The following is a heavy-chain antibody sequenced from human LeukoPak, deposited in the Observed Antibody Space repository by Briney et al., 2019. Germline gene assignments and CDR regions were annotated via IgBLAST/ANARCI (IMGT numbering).Heavy chain of an antibody. CDR2: INAGNGNT. CDR3: ARGLRGGYSYGGGSYYFDY. CDR1: GYTFTSYD. J-gene: IGHJ4*02. V-gene: IGHV1-3*01. Sequence: ASVKVSCKASGYTFTSYDFNWVRQAPGQRLEWMGWINAGNGNTKYSQKFQGRVTITRDTSASTAYMELSSLRSEDTAVYYCARGLRGGYSYGGGSYYFDYWGQGTLVTVSS. D-gene: IGHD5-18*01.